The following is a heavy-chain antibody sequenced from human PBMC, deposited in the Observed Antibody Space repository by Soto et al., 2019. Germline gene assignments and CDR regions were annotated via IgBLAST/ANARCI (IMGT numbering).Heavy chain of an antibody. D-gene: IGHD2-2*01. CDR2: INHSGST. Sequence: QVQLQQWGAGLLKPSETLSLTCAVYGGPFSGYYWSWIRQPPGKGLEWIGEINHSGSTNYNPSLKSRVTISVDTSKNQFSLKLSSVTAADTAVYYCARRARYCSSTSCYPFDYWGQGTLVTVSS. J-gene: IGHJ4*02. CDR1: GGPFSGYY. CDR3: ARRARYCSSTSCYPFDY. V-gene: IGHV4-34*01.